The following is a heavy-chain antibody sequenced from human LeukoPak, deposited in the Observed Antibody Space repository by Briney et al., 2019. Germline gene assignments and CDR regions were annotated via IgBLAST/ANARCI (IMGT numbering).Heavy chain of an antibody. Sequence: PGGSLRLSCAASGFTLSGYSLNWVRQAPGKGLEWISYVSGSGGTIYYADSVMGRFTISRDNAKNSFYLQMNSLRAEDTAVYYCARDRLRTWYLDLWGRGTLVTVSS. J-gene: IGHJ2*01. CDR1: GFTLSGYS. CDR3: ARDRLRTWYLDL. V-gene: IGHV3-48*01. CDR2: VSGSGGTI. D-gene: IGHD2-8*01.